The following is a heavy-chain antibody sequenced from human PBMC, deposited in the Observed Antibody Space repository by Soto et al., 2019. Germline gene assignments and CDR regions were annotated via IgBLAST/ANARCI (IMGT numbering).Heavy chain of an antibody. D-gene: IGHD1-7*01. CDR3: AKDRLELTYDAFDI. CDR2: ISGSGGST. J-gene: IGHJ3*02. V-gene: IGHV3-23*01. CDR1: GFAFISYA. Sequence: WGSLRLSCAASGFAFISYAIIFCRHSPWKWLEWVSAISGSGGSTYYADSVKGRFTISRDNSKNTLYLQMNSLRAEDTAVYYCAKDRLELTYDAFDIWGQGTMVTVSS.